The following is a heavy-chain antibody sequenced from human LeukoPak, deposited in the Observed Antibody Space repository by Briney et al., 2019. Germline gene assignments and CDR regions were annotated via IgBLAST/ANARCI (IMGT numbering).Heavy chain of an antibody. D-gene: IGHD5-12*01. CDR3: ARDRYSGYDFMI. CDR1: GYSISSSYY. Sequence: PSETLSLTCTVSGYSISSSYYWSWIRQPAGKGLEWIGRIYTSGSTNYNPSLKSRVTMSVDTSKNQFSLKLSSVTAADTAVYYCARDRYSGYDFMIWGQGTLVTVSS. CDR2: IYTSGST. J-gene: IGHJ4*02. V-gene: IGHV4-4*07.